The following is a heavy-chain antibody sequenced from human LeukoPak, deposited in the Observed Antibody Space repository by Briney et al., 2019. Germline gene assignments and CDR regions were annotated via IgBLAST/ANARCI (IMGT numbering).Heavy chain of an antibody. CDR2: ISSSSSYI. V-gene: IGHV3-21*01. CDR3: ARGRYSSLGFDI. CDR1: GFTFSSYS. Sequence: PGGSLRLSCAASGFTFSSYSMNGVRQAPGKGLEGVSSISSSSSYIYYADSVKGRFTISRDNAKNSLYLQMNSLRAEDTAVYYCARGRYSSLGFDIWGQGTMVTVSS. D-gene: IGHD6-13*01. J-gene: IGHJ3*02.